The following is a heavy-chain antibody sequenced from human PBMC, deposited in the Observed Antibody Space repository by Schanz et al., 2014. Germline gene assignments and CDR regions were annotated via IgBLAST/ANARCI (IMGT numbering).Heavy chain of an antibody. Sequence: QVQLVQSGAEVKKPGSSVKVSCKASGGTFSSYTINWVRHAPGQGLEWMGRIIPITGITNYAQKFQGRVTFTADKSTSTAFLEVNSLRSEDTAVYYCARDRIGHYYGSGSIDPWGQGTLVTVSS. V-gene: IGHV1-69*09. CDR3: ARDRIGHYYGSGSIDP. J-gene: IGHJ5*02. CDR1: GGTFSSYT. D-gene: IGHD3-10*01. CDR2: IIPITGIT.